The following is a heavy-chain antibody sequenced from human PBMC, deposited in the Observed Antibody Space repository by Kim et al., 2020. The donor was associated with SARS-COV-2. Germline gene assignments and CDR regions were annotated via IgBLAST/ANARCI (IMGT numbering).Heavy chain of an antibody. CDR2: INHSGST. CDR3: ARAGSGWPQTTLYYYYGMDV. CDR1: GGSFSGYY. J-gene: IGHJ6*02. Sequence: SETLSLTCAVYGGSFSGYYWSWIRQPPGKGLEWIGEINHSGSTNYNPSLKSRVTISVDTSKNQFSLKLSSVTAADTAVYYCARAGSGWPQTTLYYYYGMDVWGQGTTVTVSS. D-gene: IGHD6-19*01. V-gene: IGHV4-34*01.